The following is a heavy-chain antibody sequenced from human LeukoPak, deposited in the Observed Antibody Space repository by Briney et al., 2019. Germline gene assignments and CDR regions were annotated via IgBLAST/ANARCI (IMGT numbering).Heavy chain of an antibody. D-gene: IGHD6-19*01. CDR1: GFTFSSYG. V-gene: IGHV3-33*01. Sequence: PGGSLRLSCAASGFTFSSYGMHWVRQAPGKGLEWVAVIWYDGSNKYYADSVKGRFTISRDNSKNTLYLQMNSLRAEDTAVYYCARDRSLQWLALAPDAFDIWGQGTMVTVSS. CDR3: ARDRSLQWLALAPDAFDI. CDR2: IWYDGSNK. J-gene: IGHJ3*02.